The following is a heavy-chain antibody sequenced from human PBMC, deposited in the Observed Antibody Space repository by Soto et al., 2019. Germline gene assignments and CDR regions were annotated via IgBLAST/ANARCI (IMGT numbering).Heavy chain of an antibody. D-gene: IGHD2-2*01. CDR2: ISHDGSKK. CDR3: AKDSSIHPFDY. CDR1: GFTFSTYV. J-gene: IGHJ4*02. V-gene: IGHV3-30*18. Sequence: GGSLRLSCAASGFTFSTYVMHWVRQAPGKGLEWVSFISHDGSKKQCADSVKGRFSISRDNSKNMLYLQMDSLRLEDTAVYYCAKDSSIHPFDYWGQGTLVTVS.